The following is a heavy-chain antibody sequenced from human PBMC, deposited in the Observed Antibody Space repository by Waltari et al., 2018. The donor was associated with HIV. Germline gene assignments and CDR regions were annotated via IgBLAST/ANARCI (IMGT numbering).Heavy chain of an antibody. Sequence: VQLQESGPGLAKPSATLSPTCPVPGGSIGSYYWSCIRRPPGKGLECFGYIHYSVRTKFNPSLKSRVSTSVDTSNNQFSLRLTSVTPADTSVYYCARWATYYDGFDIWGQGTMVTVSS. D-gene: IGHD3-22*01. CDR1: GGSIGSYY. CDR3: ARWATYYDGFDI. J-gene: IGHJ3*02. CDR2: IHYSVRT. V-gene: IGHV4-59*01.